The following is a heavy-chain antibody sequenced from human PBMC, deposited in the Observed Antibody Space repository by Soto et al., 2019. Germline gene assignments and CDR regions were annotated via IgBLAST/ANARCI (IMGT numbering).Heavy chain of an antibody. D-gene: IGHD4-17*01. J-gene: IGHJ4*02. V-gene: IGHV3-23*01. Sequence: GGSLKLSCAASGLTFSSFAMNWARQAPGKGLEWLSVIGDSGGRTNYAGSVKGRFTISRDNSKNTLYLQMNSLRAEDTGVYYCAKTVSTVTTYYFDYWGQGTLVTVSS. CDR1: GLTFSSFA. CDR2: IGDSGGRT. CDR3: AKTVSTVTTYYFDY.